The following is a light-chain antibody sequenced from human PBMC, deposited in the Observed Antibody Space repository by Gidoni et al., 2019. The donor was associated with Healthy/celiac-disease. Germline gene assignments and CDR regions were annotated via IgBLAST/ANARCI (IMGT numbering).Light chain of an antibody. CDR3: QQSRT. V-gene: IGKV1-5*01. J-gene: IGKJ1*01. CDR2: DAS. Sequence: DIQMTQSPSTLSASVGDRVTITCRASQSISSWLAWYQQKPGKAPKLLIYDASILESGVPSRFSGSGSGTEFTLTISSLQPDDFATYYCQQSRTFGQGTKVEIK. CDR1: QSISSW.